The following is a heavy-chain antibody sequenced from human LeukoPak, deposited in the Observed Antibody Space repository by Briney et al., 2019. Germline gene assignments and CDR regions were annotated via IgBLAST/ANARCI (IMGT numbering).Heavy chain of an antibody. CDR3: ARVVDSSGGWFDP. CDR1: GGTFSNYT. J-gene: IGHJ5*02. D-gene: IGHD6-19*01. Sequence: SVKVSCKASGGTFSNYTFRWVRQAPGQRLEWMGGIIPIFGASNYAQKFQGRVTMTRDTSTSTVYMELSSLRSEDTAVYYCARVVDSSGGWFDPWGQGTLVTVSS. V-gene: IGHV1-69*05. CDR2: IIPIFGAS.